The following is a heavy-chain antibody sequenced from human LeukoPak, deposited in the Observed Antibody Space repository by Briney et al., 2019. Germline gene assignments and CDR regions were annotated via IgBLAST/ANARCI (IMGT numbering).Heavy chain of an antibody. CDR2: IYTSGST. CDR3: AREVYDFWSGSNYYYMDV. CDR1: GGSISSGSYY. Sequence: PSQTLSLTCTVSGGSISSGSYYWSWIRQPAGKGLEWIGRIYTSGSTNYNPSLKSRVTISVDTSKNQFSLKLSSVTAADTAVYYCAREVYDFWSGSNYYYMDVWGKGTTVTVSS. D-gene: IGHD3-3*01. V-gene: IGHV4-61*02. J-gene: IGHJ6*03.